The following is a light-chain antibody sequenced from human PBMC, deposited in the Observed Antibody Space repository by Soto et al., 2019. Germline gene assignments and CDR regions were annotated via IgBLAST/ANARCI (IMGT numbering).Light chain of an antibody. V-gene: IGLV2-14*01. CDR2: EVS. CDR1: SSDVGAYDY. J-gene: IGLJ3*02. CDR3: SSYTSNSTLV. Sequence: QSVLTDPASVSGSPRQSIAISCTRTSSDVGAYDYVSWYQQHPDKAPKLMIFEVSDRPSGVSNRFSGSNSGHTASLTISGLQAEDEADYFCSSYTSNSTLVFGRGTKVTVL.